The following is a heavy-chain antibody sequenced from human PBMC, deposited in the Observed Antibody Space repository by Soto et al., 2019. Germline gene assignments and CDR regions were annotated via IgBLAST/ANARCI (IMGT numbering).Heavy chain of an antibody. J-gene: IGHJ4*02. CDR3: AKERKVLWFGELYDY. CDR2: ISYDGSNK. Sequence: GGSLRLSCAASGFTFSSYGMHWVRQAPGKGLEWVAVISYDGSNKYYADSVKGRFTISRDNSKNTLYLQMNSLRAEDTAVYYCAKERKVLWFGELYDYWGQGTLVTVSS. CDR1: GFTFSSYG. V-gene: IGHV3-30*18. D-gene: IGHD3-10*01.